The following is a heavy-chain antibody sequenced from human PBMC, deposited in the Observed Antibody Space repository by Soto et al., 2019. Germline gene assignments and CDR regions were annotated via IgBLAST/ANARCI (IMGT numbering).Heavy chain of an antibody. CDR3: ARMGDVPYYYYGMDV. Sequence: QVQLVQSGAEVKRPGGSVTVSSKASGYTFATYGVSWVRQAPGQGLEWLGWINGYNGNAKYAENLQGRVTMTTDTTTSTAYMELRSLRSDDTAVYYCARMGDVPYYYYGMDVWGQGTTVTVSS. CDR1: GYTFATYG. CDR2: INGYNGNA. D-gene: IGHD3-16*01. J-gene: IGHJ6*02. V-gene: IGHV1-18*01.